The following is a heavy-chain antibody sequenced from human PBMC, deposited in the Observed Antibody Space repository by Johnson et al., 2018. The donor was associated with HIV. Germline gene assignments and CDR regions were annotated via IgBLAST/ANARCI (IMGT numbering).Heavy chain of an antibody. CDR1: GFSFSSYA. J-gene: IGHJ3*02. Sequence: VQLVESGGGLVQPGGSLRLSCAASGFSFSSYAMHWVRQSPGKGLEWVANIKQDGSEKYYVDSVKGRFTISRDNAKNSLYLQMDSLRADDTAVYYCARDPSRSPGAFDIWGQGTMVTVSS. CDR3: ARDPSRSPGAFDI. V-gene: IGHV3-7*05. CDR2: IKQDGSEK.